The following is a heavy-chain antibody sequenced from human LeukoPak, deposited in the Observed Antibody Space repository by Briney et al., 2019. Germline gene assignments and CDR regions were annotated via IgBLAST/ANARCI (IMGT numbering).Heavy chain of an antibody. J-gene: IGHJ6*03. D-gene: IGHD1-26*01. CDR1: GFTFSSYS. Sequence: GGSLRLSCAASGFTFSSYSMNWVRQAPGKGLEWVSYISSSGTTIYYADSVKGRFTISRDNAKNSLFLQMNSLRAEDTAVYYCARDPYSGGYGDDYYYYMDVWGKGTTVTISS. CDR2: ISSSGTTI. CDR3: ARDPYSGGYGDDYYYYMDV. V-gene: IGHV3-48*04.